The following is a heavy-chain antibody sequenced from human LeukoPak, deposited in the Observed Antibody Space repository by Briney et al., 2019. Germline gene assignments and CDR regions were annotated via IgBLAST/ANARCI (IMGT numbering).Heavy chain of an antibody. CDR3: ARVSGIVMTRVGWLDP. V-gene: IGHV1-18*04. D-gene: IGHD1-26*01. CDR2: ISCYTGNT. J-gene: IGHJ5*02. CDR1: GYTFTSYG. Sequence: ASVKVSCKASGYTFTSYGISWVRQAPGQGLEWMGWISCYTGNTYYAQNFQGRITMTTDTSTSTAYMELRSLRSDDTAVYYCARVSGIVMTRVGWLDPWGQGTLVTVSS.